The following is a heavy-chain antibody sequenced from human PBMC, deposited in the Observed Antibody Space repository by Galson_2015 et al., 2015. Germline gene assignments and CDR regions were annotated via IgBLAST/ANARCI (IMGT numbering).Heavy chain of an antibody. V-gene: IGHV3-66*02. Sequence: SLRLSCAASRFTVSNNYMSWVRQAPGKGLEWVSVIYSSGNTYYADSVKGRFTISRDNSKNTLYLQMNSLRTEDTAVYYCARNPHCTSTSCFSWFDPWGQGTLVTVSS. J-gene: IGHJ5*02. CDR2: IYSSGNT. CDR1: RFTVSNNY. D-gene: IGHD2-2*01. CDR3: ARNPHCTSTSCFSWFDP.